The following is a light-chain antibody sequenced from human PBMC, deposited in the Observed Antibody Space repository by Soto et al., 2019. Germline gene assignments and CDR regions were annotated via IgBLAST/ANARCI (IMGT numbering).Light chain of an antibody. CDR1: QSVSSY. Sequence: EIVLTQSPATLSLSPGERATLSCRASQSVSSYLAWYQQKPGQAPRLLIYDASNRATGIPARFRGSGSGTDFPLTISSLEPEDFEVYYCQKRKTGPGPFGQGPKGKIK. J-gene: IGKJ1*01. V-gene: IGKV3-11*01. CDR3: QKRKTGPGP. CDR2: DAS.